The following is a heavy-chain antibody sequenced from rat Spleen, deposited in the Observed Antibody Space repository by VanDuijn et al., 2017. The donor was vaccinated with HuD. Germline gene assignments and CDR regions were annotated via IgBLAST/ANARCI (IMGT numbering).Heavy chain of an antibody. Sequence: EVQLVESGGGLVQPGRSLKISCIASGFTFNYYWMTWIRQAPGKGLEWVATITGAGETTYYPDSVMGRFTVSRDNAKNTLYLQMDSLRSEDTATYYCAKETGYNSYFDYWGQGVMVTVSS. CDR1: GFTFNYYW. CDR3: AKETGYNSYFDY. J-gene: IGHJ2*01. CDR2: ITGAGETT. V-gene: IGHV5-31*01. D-gene: IGHD1-4*01.